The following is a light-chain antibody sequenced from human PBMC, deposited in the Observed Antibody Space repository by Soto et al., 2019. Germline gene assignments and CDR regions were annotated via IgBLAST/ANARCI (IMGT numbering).Light chain of an antibody. CDR2: TAS. CDR3: QQSFTAPWT. CDR1: QSISTF. Sequence: DIQMTQSPSPLSASVGDRVTITCRASQSISTFLNWYQQKPGKAPNLLIYTASTLHGGVPSRFSGSGSGTDFTLTISSLQPEDFATYYCQQSFTAPWTFGQGTRVEIK. V-gene: IGKV1-39*01. J-gene: IGKJ1*01.